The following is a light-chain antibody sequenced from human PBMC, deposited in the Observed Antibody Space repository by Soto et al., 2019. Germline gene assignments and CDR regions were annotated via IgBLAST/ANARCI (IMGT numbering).Light chain of an antibody. Sequence: QSALTQPASVSGSPGQSITISCTGTSSDIGGYNYASWYQQHPGKAPKLIIYDASNRPSGVSNRFSGSKSGNTASLTISGLQAEDEADYYCSSYTSSSTWVFGGGTKLTVL. V-gene: IGLV2-14*01. CDR2: DAS. J-gene: IGLJ3*02. CDR3: SSYTSSSTWV. CDR1: SSDIGGYNY.